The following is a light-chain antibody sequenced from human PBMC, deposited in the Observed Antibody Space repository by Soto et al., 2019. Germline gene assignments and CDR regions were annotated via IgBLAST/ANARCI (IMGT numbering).Light chain of an antibody. CDR1: SSDVGGYDY. Sequence: QSALTQPASVSGSPGQSITISCTGTSSDVGGYDYVAWYQLRPDRAPKLMIFEVNKRPSGVSDRFSGSKSGSTASLTISGLQAEDEADYSCSSYTTSATYVFGTGTKLTVL. CDR2: EVN. V-gene: IGLV2-14*03. CDR3: SSYTTSATYV. J-gene: IGLJ1*01.